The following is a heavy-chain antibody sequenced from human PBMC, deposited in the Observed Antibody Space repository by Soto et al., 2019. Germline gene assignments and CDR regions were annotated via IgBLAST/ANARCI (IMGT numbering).Heavy chain of an antibody. Sequence: SVKVSCKASGGTFSSYAISWVRQAPGQGLEWMGGIIPIFGTANYAQKFQGRVTITADESTSTAYMELSSLRSEDTAVYYCARVGPQVYYYDSYFDYWGQGTLVTVSS. D-gene: IGHD3-22*01. J-gene: IGHJ4*02. V-gene: IGHV1-69*13. CDR3: ARVGPQVYYYDSYFDY. CDR1: GGTFSSYA. CDR2: IIPIFGTA.